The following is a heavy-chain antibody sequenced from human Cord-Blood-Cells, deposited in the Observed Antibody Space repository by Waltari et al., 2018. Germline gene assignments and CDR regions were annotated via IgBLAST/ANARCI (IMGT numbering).Heavy chain of an antibody. V-gene: IGHV1-69*12. CDR2: IIPIFGTA. Sequence: QVQLVQSGAEVKKPGSSVKVSCKASGGTFSSYAIIWVRKAPGQGLEWMGGIIPIFGTANYAQKFQGRVTITADESTSTAYMELSSLRSEDTAVYYCARGGYCSSTSCYDAFDIWGQGTMVTVSS. CDR1: GGTFSSYA. J-gene: IGHJ3*02. D-gene: IGHD2-2*01. CDR3: ARGGYCSSTSCYDAFDI.